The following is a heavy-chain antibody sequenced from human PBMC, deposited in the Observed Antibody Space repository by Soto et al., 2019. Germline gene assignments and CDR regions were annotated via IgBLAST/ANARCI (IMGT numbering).Heavy chain of an antibody. J-gene: IGHJ6*02. CDR1: GYTFTDYY. Sequence: QVQLVQSGAEVKKPGASVTVSCTASGYTFTDYYMHWGRQAPGQPLQWMGWINPNSGTTNYAQTCQGWVTMTRDTSITTVYMEASRLRSDDTAVSYCARVPRGVYSGMDVWGQGTTVTGSS. CDR2: INPNSGTT. D-gene: IGHD3-10*01. V-gene: IGHV1-2*04. CDR3: ARVPRGVYSGMDV.